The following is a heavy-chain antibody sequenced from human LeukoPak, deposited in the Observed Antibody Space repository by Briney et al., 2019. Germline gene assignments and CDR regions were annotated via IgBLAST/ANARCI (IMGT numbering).Heavy chain of an antibody. D-gene: IGHD3-10*01. CDR3: ARRGSKTYDFDY. CDR2: IWSDGSYE. V-gene: IGHV3-33*01. CDR1: GFTFSSYG. Sequence: GGSLRLSCVSSGFTFSSYGMHWVRQAPGKGLEWVAVIWSDGSYEYYADSVKGRFTISRDNSKSTQSLQMTSLRAEDTAVYYCARRGSKTYDFDYWGQGTLVTVSS. J-gene: IGHJ4*02.